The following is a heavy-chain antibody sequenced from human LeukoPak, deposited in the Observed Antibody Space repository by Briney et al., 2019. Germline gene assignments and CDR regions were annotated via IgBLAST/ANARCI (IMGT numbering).Heavy chain of an antibody. CDR1: GFTVSSNY. CDR3: ARAIPPWGSAAARYFDY. J-gene: IGHJ4*02. V-gene: IGHV3-53*01. Sequence: GGSLRLSCEASGFTVSSNYMSWVRQAPGKGLEWVSVIYSGGSTYYADSVKGRFTISRDNSKNTLYLQMNSLRAEDTAVYYCARAIPPWGSAAARYFDYWGQGTLVTVSS. CDR2: IYSGGST. D-gene: IGHD6-13*01.